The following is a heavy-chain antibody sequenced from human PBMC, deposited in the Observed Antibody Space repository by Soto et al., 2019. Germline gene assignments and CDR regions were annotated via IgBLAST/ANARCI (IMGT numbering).Heavy chain of an antibody. Sequence: SDTLSLTCAVSGDSISSGGYSRSWIRQPPGKGLEYIGYTYHSGYTYYTPSLKSLVTISVDRSKNQFSLDLTSVTAADTAVYYCARGGGNPYYFDYWGLGTLVTV. V-gene: IGHV4-30-2*01. CDR1: GDSISSGGYS. CDR3: ARGGGNPYYFDY. D-gene: IGHD2-15*01. J-gene: IGHJ4*02. CDR2: TYHSGYT.